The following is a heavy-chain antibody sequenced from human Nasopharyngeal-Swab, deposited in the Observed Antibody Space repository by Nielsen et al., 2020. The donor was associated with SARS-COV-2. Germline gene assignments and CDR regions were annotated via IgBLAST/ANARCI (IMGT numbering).Heavy chain of an antibody. CDR3: ARVSGWYYFDS. Sequence: GESLKISCAASGLTFDNHWMTWVRQAPGKGLEWVATIKPDGSEKYYVDSVKGRFTVSRDNVNNSLYLQINSLRDDDTAVYSCARVSGWYYFDSWGQGTLVTVSS. J-gene: IGHJ4*02. CDR2: IKPDGSEK. D-gene: IGHD6-19*01. V-gene: IGHV3-7*04. CDR1: GLTFDNHW.